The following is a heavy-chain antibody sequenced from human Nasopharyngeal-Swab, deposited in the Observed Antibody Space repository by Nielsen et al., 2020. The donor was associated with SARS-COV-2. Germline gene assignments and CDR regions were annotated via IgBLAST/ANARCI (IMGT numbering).Heavy chain of an antibody. CDR1: GFTFSSYA. J-gene: IGHJ3*02. D-gene: IGHD4-23*01. Sequence: GGSLRLSCAASGFTFSSYAMHWVRQAPGKGPEWVAVISYDGSNKYYADSVQGRFTISRDKSKNTLYLQMNSLRVEDRAVYYCARGYGGNSEVDAFDIWGQGTTVTVSS. CDR3: ARGYGGNSEVDAFDI. CDR2: ISYDGSNK. V-gene: IGHV3-30*04.